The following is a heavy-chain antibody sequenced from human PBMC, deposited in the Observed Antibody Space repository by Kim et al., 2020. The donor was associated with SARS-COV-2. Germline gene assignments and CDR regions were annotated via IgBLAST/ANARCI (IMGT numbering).Heavy chain of an antibody. J-gene: IGHJ4*02. D-gene: IGHD5-18*01. V-gene: IGHV4-34*01. CDR1: GGSFSGYY. Sequence: SETLSLTCAVYGGSFSGYYWSWIRQPPGKGLEWIGEINHSGSTNYNPSLKSQVTISVDTSKNQFSLKLSSVTAADTAVYYCARDGRGYSYGQLDYWGQGTLVTVSS. CDR2: INHSGST. CDR3: ARDGRGYSYGQLDY.